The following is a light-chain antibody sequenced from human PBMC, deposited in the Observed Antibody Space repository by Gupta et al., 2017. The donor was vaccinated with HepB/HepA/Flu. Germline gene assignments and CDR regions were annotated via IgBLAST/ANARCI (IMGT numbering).Light chain of an antibody. CDR2: DAS. J-gene: IGKJ2*04. V-gene: IGKV3-11*01. CDR3: QQLSTWPLCS. Sequence: EIVLTQSPATLSLSPGERATLSCRASQSVSSYLAWYQQKPGQAPRLLIYDASNRATGIPARFSGSGSGTDLTLTISSLEPEDFAVYYCQQLSTWPLCSFGQGTKLEIK. CDR1: QSVSSY.